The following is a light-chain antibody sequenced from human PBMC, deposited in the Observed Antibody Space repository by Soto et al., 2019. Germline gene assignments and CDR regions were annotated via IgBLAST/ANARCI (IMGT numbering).Light chain of an antibody. V-gene: IGKV3-11*01. CDR1: QSVGSY. Sequence: SLLPGERATLSCRASQSVGSYFAWYQQKPGQAPRLLIYDAFSRATGIPARFSGSGSGTDFTLTISSLEPEDFAVYFCQQRSSWPLTFGGGTMVEIK. CDR2: DAF. CDR3: QQRSSWPLT. J-gene: IGKJ4*01.